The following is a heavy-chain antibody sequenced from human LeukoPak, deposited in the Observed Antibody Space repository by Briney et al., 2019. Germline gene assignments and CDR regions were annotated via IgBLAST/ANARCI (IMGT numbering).Heavy chain of an antibody. Sequence: KTGGSLRLSCAASGFPFIDYSMNWVRQAPGKGLEWISYIGIGSGNTKYADSVKGRFTISRDYAKNSLYHQMNSLRVEDAAVYFCASDHNYAFDNWGQGTLVTVSS. D-gene: IGHD1-1*01. V-gene: IGHV3-11*06. J-gene: IGHJ4*02. CDR1: GFPFIDYS. CDR2: IGIGSGNT. CDR3: ASDHNYAFDN.